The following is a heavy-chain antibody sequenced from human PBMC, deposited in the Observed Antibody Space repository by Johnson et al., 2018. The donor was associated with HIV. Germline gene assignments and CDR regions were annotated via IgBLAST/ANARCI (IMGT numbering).Heavy chain of an antibody. CDR2: IKQDGREI. D-gene: IGHD6-13*01. CDR1: GFTFSQAW. J-gene: IGHJ3*02. V-gene: IGHV3-7*01. CDR3: ARGLAADAFDI. Sequence: VQLVESGGGLVKPGESLRLSCVASGFTFSQAWMSWVRQAPGKGLEWVATIKQDGREIFEVDSVKCRFTISRDNSKHARYLQMNSLRAEDTAVYYCARGLAADAFDIWGQGTMVTVSS.